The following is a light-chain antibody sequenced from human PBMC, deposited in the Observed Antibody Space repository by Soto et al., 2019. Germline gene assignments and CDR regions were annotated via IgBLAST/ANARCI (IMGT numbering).Light chain of an antibody. CDR1: QFVSSR. CDR2: DTS. Sequence: DIVVTQSPATLSASPGERVTLSCRASQFVSSRLAWYQRRPGQVPRLLIYDTSTRAPGISARFSGSGSGTEFTLTISSLQPEDVATYYCQKYNSAPRTFGQGTKVDIK. CDR3: QKYNSAPRT. V-gene: IGKV3-15*01. J-gene: IGKJ1*01.